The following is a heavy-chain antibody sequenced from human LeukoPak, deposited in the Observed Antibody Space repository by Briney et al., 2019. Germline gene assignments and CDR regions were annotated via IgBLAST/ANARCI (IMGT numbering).Heavy chain of an antibody. J-gene: IGHJ4*02. CDR1: GGTFSSYA. V-gene: IGHV1-69*06. D-gene: IGHD5-24*01. CDR3: AKQPGRERWLQSYFDY. CDR2: IIPIFGTA. Sequence: SVKVSCKASGGTFSSYAISWVRQAPGQGLEWMGGIIPIFGTANYAQKFQGRVTITADKSTSTAYMELSSLKASDTAIYYCAKQPGRERWLQSYFDYWGQGTLVTVSS.